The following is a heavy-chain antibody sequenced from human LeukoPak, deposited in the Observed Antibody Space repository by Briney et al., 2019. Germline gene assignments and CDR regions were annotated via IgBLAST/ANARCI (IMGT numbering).Heavy chain of an antibody. V-gene: IGHV3-66*01. CDR1: GFTFSSNY. CDR2: IYSGGST. Sequence: GGSLRLSCAASGFTFSSNYMSWVRQAPGKGLEWVSGIYSGGSTYYADSVKGRFTISRDNYKNTLYLQMNSLRTEDTAVYYCARGSVTYRDGGAFDIWGQGTMVTVSS. J-gene: IGHJ3*02. D-gene: IGHD4-23*01. CDR3: ARGSVTYRDGGAFDI.